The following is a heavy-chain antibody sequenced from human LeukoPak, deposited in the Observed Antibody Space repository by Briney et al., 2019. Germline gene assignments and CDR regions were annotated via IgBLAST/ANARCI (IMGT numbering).Heavy chain of an antibody. Sequence: SETLSLTCTVSGYSISSGYYWGWIRQPPGKGLEWIGSIYHSGSTYYDPSLKSRVTISVDTSRNQFSLKLSSVTAADTAVYYCARGLWFGDENPPYFDYWGQGILVTVSS. CDR1: GYSISSGYY. CDR3: ARGLWFGDENPPYFDY. D-gene: IGHD3-10*01. V-gene: IGHV4-38-2*02. CDR2: IYHSGST. J-gene: IGHJ4*02.